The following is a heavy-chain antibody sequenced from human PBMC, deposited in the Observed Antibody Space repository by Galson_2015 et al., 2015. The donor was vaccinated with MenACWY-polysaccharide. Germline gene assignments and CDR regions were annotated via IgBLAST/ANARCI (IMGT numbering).Heavy chain of an antibody. V-gene: IGHV1-8*01. J-gene: IGHJ4*02. D-gene: IGHD5-18*01. CDR1: GYTFTSYD. CDR2: MNPNSGNT. CDR3: ARGFVRGYSYEKYYFDH. Sequence: SCKASGYTFTSYDINWVRQAPGQGLAWMGWMNPNSGNTGYAQKFQGRVTMTRNTSISTAYMELSSLRSEDTAVYYCARGFVRGYSYEKYYFDHWGQGTLVTVSS.